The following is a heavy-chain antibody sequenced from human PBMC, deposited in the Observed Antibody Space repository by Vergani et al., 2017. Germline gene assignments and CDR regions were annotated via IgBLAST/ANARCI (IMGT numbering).Heavy chain of an antibody. CDR1: SPPFLPSS. D-gene: IGHD2-2*01. CDR2: IYYSWST. J-gene: IGHJ5*02. Sequence: QVQLQQSGPGLVNPSLPLSPPFPLPSPPFLPSSSTFFPHPPRKGLEFCGYIYYSWSTNYNPSLKSRVTISVDTSKNQFSLKLSSVTAADTAVYYCARAPASFYGGGGWFDPWGQGTLVTVSS. V-gene: IGHV4-59*07. CDR3: ARAPASFYGGGGWFDP.